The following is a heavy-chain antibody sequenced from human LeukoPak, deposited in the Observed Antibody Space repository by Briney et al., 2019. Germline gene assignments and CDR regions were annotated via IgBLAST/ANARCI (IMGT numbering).Heavy chain of an antibody. V-gene: IGHV2-5*02. CDR1: GFSLSTSGVG. CDR2: IYWDDDK. Sequence: KESGPTLVKPSQTLTLTCTFSGFSLSTSGVGVGWIRQPPGKALEWLALIYWDDDKRYSPSLKSRLTITKDTSKNQVVLTMTNMDPVDTATYYCARTYCSSTSCYSGGYYYYGMDVWGQGTTVTVSS. J-gene: IGHJ6*02. CDR3: ARTYCSSTSCYSGGYYYYGMDV. D-gene: IGHD2-2*01.